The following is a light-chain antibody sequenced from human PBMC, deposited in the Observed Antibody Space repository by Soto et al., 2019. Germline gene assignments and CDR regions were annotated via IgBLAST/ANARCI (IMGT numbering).Light chain of an antibody. J-gene: IGKJ1*01. V-gene: IGKV3-15*01. CDR3: QQYNIGRWT. CDR1: QSISNN. CDR2: AAS. Sequence: EIVMTQSPATLSVSPGERASLSCRASQSISNNLAWYQQRPGQAPRLLIYAASTRATGIPARFSGSGSGTEFTLTISSLQSEDFAVYYCQQYNIGRWTFGQGTKVEIK.